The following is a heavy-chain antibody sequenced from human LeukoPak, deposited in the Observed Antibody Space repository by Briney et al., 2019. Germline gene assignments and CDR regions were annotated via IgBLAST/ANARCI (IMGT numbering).Heavy chain of an antibody. CDR1: GGSISSYY. Sequence: KPSETLSLTCTVSGGSISSYYWSWIRQPPGKGLEWIGYIYYSGSTNYNPSLKSRVTISVDTSKNQFSLKLSSVTAADTAVYYCARYLWFGELLNDYWGQGTLVTVSS. D-gene: IGHD3-10*01. J-gene: IGHJ4*02. V-gene: IGHV4-59*08. CDR3: ARYLWFGELLNDY. CDR2: IYYSGST.